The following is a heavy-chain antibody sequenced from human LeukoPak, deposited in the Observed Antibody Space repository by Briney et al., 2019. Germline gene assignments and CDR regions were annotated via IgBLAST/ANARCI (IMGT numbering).Heavy chain of an antibody. D-gene: IGHD5-12*01. J-gene: IGHJ4*02. CDR3: ARDGYGDY. V-gene: IGHV3-23*01. Sequence: GGSLRLSCAASGFTFSNYAMSWVRQAPGKGLEWVSSIVGSGDSTYYADSVKGRFTISRDNAKNSLYLQMSSLRAEDTAVYYCARDGYGDYWGQGTLVTVSS. CDR1: GFTFSNYA. CDR2: IVGSGDST.